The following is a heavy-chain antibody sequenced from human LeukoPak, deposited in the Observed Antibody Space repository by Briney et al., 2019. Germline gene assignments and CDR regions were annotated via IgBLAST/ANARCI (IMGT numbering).Heavy chain of an antibody. V-gene: IGHV3-30-3*01. D-gene: IGHD2-2*01. Sequence: GGSLRLSCAAYGFAFSSYAMHWVRQAPGKGLEWVAVISYDGSNKYYADSVKGRFTISRDNSKNTLYLQMNSLSAEDTAVYYCAKDGCSTTSCPTDDWGQGTLVTVSS. CDR1: GFAFSSYA. CDR3: AKDGCSTTSCPTDD. J-gene: IGHJ4*02. CDR2: ISYDGSNK.